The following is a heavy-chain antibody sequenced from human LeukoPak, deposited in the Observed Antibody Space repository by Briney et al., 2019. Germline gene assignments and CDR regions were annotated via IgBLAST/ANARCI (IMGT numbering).Heavy chain of an antibody. CDR1: GFTFSSYG. CDR3: AKEGSSGSHFLWTVSAYFDY. Sequence: GRSLRLSCAASGFTFSSYGMHWVRQAPGKGLEWVAVISYDGSNKYYADSVKGRFTISRDNSKNTLYLQMNSLRAEDTAVYYCAKEGSSGSHFLWTVSAYFDYWGQGTLVTVSS. V-gene: IGHV3-30*18. J-gene: IGHJ4*02. CDR2: ISYDGSNK. D-gene: IGHD1-26*01.